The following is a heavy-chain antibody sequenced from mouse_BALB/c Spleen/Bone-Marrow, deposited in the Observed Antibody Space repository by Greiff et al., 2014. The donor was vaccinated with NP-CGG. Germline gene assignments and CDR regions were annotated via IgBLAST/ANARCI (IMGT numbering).Heavy chain of an antibody. J-gene: IGHJ2*01. CDR3: ARGFPFDY. V-gene: IGHV1-87*01. Sequence: QFQLQQSWAELARPGASVKLSCKASGYTFTSYWMQWVKQRPGQGLEWIGAIYPGDGDTRYTQKFKGKATLTADKSSSTAYMQLSSLASEDSAVYYCARGFPFDYWGQGTTLTVSS. CDR1: GYTFTSYW. CDR2: IYPGDGDT.